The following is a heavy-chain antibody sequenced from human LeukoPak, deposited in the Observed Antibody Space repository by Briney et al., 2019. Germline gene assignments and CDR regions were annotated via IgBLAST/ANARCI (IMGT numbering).Heavy chain of an antibody. J-gene: IGHJ4*02. CDR1: GGSFSGYY. Sequence: SETLSLTCAVYGGSFSGYYWSWIRQPPGKGLEWIGEINHSGSTNYNPSLKSRVTILVDTSKNQFSLKLTSVTAADTAVYYCARRSDYWGQGTLVTVSS. CDR2: INHSGST. CDR3: ARRSDY. V-gene: IGHV4-34*01.